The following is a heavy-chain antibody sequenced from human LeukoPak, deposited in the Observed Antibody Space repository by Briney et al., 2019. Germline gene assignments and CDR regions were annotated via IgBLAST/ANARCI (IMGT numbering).Heavy chain of an antibody. CDR1: GFSFSGYV. J-gene: IGHJ6*03. Sequence: GGSLRLSCAASGFSFSGYVMSWVRQAPGKGLEWVSVISRSGDYTNYADSVKGRFTISRDNAKNSLYLQMNSLRDEDTAVYYCAREGYYMDVWGKGTTVTVSS. CDR3: AREGYYMDV. CDR2: ISRSGDYT. V-gene: IGHV3-21*01.